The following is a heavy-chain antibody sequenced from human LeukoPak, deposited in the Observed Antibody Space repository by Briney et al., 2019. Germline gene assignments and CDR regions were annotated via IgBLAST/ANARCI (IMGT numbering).Heavy chain of an antibody. J-gene: IGHJ4*02. CDR1: GFTFSSFT. Sequence: GGSLRLSCSASGFTFSSFTMHWVRQAPGKGLEWVALITYDGYYKYYSDSVKGRFTISSDTSKNTLYLQMNSLRAEDTAVYYCARDLSPVVRASPMGYWGQGTLVTVSS. V-gene: IGHV3-30*04. D-gene: IGHD3-10*01. CDR2: ITYDGYYK. CDR3: ARDLSPVVRASPMGY.